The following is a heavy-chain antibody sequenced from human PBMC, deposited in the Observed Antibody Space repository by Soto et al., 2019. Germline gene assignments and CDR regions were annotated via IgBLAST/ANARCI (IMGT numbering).Heavy chain of an antibody. V-gene: IGHV3-33*01. Sequence: GGSLRLSCAASGFTFSSYGMHWVRQAPGKGLEGVAVIWYDGSNKYYADSVKGRFTISRDNSKNTLYLQMNSLRAEDTAVYYCARGKGPTLGFVGGVFYYGMDVWGQGTTVTVSS. CDR3: ARGKGPTLGFVGGVFYYGMDV. CDR1: GFTFSSYG. J-gene: IGHJ6*02. CDR2: IWYDGSNK. D-gene: IGHD3-10*01.